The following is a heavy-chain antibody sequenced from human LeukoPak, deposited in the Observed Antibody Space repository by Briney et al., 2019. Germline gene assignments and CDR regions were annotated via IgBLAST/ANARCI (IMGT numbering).Heavy chain of an antibody. CDR2: ISSSGSTI. Sequence: RTGGSLRLSCAASGFTFSDYYMSWIRQAPGKGLEWVSYISSSGSTIYYADSVKGRFTISRDNAKNSLYLQMNSLRPEDTAVYYCAKDPGEVLRGYQMDVWGKGTTVTVSS. J-gene: IGHJ6*03. CDR3: AKDPGEVLRGYQMDV. D-gene: IGHD3-10*01. V-gene: IGHV3-11*04. CDR1: GFTFSDYY.